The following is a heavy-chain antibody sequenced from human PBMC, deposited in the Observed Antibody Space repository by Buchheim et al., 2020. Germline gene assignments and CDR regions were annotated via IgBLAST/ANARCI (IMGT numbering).Heavy chain of an antibody. CDR1: GFTFSSYA. CDR3: ASAILLRFDY. J-gene: IGHJ4*02. CDR2: ISYDGSNK. D-gene: IGHD2-15*01. V-gene: IGHV3-30-3*01. Sequence: QVQLVESGGGVVQPGRSLRLSCAASGFTFSSYAMHWVRQAPGKGLEWVAVISYDGSNKYYADSVKGRFTISRDNSKNKLYLQMNSLRAEDTAVYYCASAILLRFDYWGQGTL.